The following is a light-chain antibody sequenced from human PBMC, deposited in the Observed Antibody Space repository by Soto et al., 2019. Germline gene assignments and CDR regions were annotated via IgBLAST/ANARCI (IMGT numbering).Light chain of an antibody. J-gene: IGKJ1*01. CDR2: VAS. CDR1: QSVASGY. V-gene: IGKV3-20*01. CDR3: QLYESSPT. Sequence: ETVLTQSPGTLSLSAGERATISCRASQSVASGYLVWYQQKPVQTPTVLIYVASTSAAGIPDRFSGSGSGTDFTLTISSLEPEDFAVYYCQLYESSPTLGHGNKVE.